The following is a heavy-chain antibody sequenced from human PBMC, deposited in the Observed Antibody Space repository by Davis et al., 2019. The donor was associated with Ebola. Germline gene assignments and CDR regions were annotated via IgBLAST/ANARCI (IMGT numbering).Heavy chain of an antibody. V-gene: IGHV4-34*01. J-gene: IGHJ5*02. Sequence: PSETLSLTCAVYGGSFSGYYWSWIRQPPGKGLEWIGEINHSGSTNYNPSLKSRVTISVDTSKNQFSLKLSSVTAADTAVYYCARLKYYYGSGTGGWFDPWGQGTLVTVSS. CDR2: INHSGST. CDR1: GGSFSGYY. D-gene: IGHD3-10*01. CDR3: ARLKYYYGSGTGGWFDP.